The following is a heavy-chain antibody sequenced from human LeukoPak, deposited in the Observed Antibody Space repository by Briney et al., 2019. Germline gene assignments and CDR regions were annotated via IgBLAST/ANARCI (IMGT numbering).Heavy chain of an antibody. CDR3: ARIAAMLRGAYSFYYMEV. D-gene: IGHD3-10*01. J-gene: IGHJ6*03. CDR2: IYSGGRT. V-gene: IGHV3-66*01. Sequence: GGSLRLSCVASRFTVSSNYMSWVRQAPGKGLEWVSVIYSGGRTDYAGSVKGRFTISRDNSKNSLYLQMDSLRAEDTAVFFCARIAAMLRGAYSFYYMEVWGRGTTVTISS. CDR1: RFTVSSNY.